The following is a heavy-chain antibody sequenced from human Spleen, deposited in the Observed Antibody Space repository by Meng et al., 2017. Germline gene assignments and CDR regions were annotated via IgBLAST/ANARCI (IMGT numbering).Heavy chain of an antibody. CDR2: IDSGGNT. D-gene: IGHD6-13*01. V-gene: IGHV3-66*01. Sequence: EVQLLQSGGGLVQPGGCLSLSCEASGFTFSRHSMSWVRQAPGKGLEWVAYIDSGGNTFYADSVKGRFIISRDNSKNTLSLQMNSLRAEDTAVYYCARSFIAAAGGGYWGQGTLVTVSS. CDR3: ARSFIAAAGGGY. J-gene: IGHJ4*02. CDR1: GFTFSRHS.